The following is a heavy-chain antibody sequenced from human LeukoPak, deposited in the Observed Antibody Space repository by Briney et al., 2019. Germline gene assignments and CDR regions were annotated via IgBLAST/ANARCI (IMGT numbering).Heavy chain of an antibody. CDR3: ARRGDYFDL. CDR2: ISYSGGT. D-gene: IGHD3-10*01. Sequence: SETLSLTCTVSGGSINSSYWSWIRQPPGKGLEWIGYISYSGGTNYNPSLKSRGTISVDTSKNQFSLMLSSVTAADTAVYHCARRGDYFDLWGRGALVIVSS. V-gene: IGHV4-59*08. CDR1: GGSINSSY. J-gene: IGHJ2*01.